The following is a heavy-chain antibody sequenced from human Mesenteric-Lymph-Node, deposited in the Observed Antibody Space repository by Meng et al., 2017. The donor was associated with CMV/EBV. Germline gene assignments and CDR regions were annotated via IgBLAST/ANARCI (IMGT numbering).Heavy chain of an antibody. V-gene: IGHV4-59*12. CDR1: GGSIRSYY. CDR2: IYNSGGT. D-gene: IGHD3-3*01. CDR3: ARGRRLDY. Sequence: GSLRLSCTVSGGSIRSYYCSWIRQPPGKGLEWIGYIYNSGGTNYNPTLKSRVTISVDTSKNQFSLNLSSVTAADTAVYYCARGRRLDYWGQGTLVTVSS. J-gene: IGHJ4*02.